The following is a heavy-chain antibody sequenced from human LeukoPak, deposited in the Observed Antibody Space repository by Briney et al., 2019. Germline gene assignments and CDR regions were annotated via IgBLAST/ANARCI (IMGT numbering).Heavy chain of an antibody. J-gene: IGHJ4*02. D-gene: IGHD3-22*01. CDR3: AKGYYYDSSPNFDY. V-gene: IGHV3-23*01. Sequence: PGGSLRLSCAASGFTFSSYAMSWVRQAPGKGLEWGSAISGSGGSTYYADSVKGRFTISRDNSKNTLYLQMSSLRAEDTAVYYCAKGYYYDSSPNFDYWGQGTLVTVSS. CDR2: ISGSGGST. CDR1: GFTFSSYA.